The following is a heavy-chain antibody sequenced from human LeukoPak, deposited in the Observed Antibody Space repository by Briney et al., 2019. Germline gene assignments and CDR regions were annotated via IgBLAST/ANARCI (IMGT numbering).Heavy chain of an antibody. CDR2: TVGGGDGT. Sequence: GVSLRLSCAASGFTFSSTSMSWVRQAPGKGLEWVAVTVGGGDGTYYADSVKGRFTISRDNSNNTLYLQMNSLRAEDTAVYYCAKGHYYGSGSLDYWGQGTLVTVSS. CDR3: AKGHYYGSGSLDY. D-gene: IGHD3-10*01. V-gene: IGHV3-23*01. J-gene: IGHJ4*02. CDR1: GFTFSSTS.